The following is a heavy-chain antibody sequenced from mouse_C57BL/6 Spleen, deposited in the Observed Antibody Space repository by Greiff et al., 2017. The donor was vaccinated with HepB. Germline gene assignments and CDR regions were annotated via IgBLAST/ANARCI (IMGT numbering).Heavy chain of an antibody. CDR1: GFTFTDYY. D-gene: IGHD2-13*01. V-gene: IGHV7-3*01. Sequence: EVQVVESGGGLVQPGGSLSLSCAASGFTFTDYYMSWVRQPPGKALEWLGFIRNKANGYTTEYSASVKGRFTISRENSQSILYLQMNALRAEDSATYYCARYGDGNGAMDYWGQGTSVTVSS. CDR2: IRNKANGYTT. CDR3: ARYGDGNGAMDY. J-gene: IGHJ4*01.